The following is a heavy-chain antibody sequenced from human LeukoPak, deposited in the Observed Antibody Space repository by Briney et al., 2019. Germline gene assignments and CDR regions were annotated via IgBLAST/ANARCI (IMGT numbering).Heavy chain of an antibody. D-gene: IGHD3-10*01. CDR2: IYFSGRT. J-gene: IGHJ4*02. Sequence: PSETLSLTCNVSGGSISSSSYYWGWIRQPPGKGLEWIGSIYFSGRTYYNMSLKNRVTISIDTSKNQFSLKVNSVTAADTAVYYCARDNPYGSGTDYWGQGTLVTVSS. V-gene: IGHV4-39*07. CDR3: ARDNPYGSGTDY. CDR1: GGSISSSSYY.